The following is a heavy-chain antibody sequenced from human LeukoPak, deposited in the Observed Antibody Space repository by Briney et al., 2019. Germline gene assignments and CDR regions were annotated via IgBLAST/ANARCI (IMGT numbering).Heavy chain of an antibody. CDR3: AKARIKMTTATQFDY. CDR2: ISGSGGST. J-gene: IGHJ4*02. D-gene: IGHD4-17*01. Sequence: GGSLRLSCAASGFTFSSYAMSWVRQAPGKGLEWVSAISGSGGSTYYADSVKGRFTISRDNSKNTLYLQMNSLRAEDTAVYYCAKARIKMTTATQFDYWGQGTLVTVSS. V-gene: IGHV3-23*01. CDR1: GFTFSSYA.